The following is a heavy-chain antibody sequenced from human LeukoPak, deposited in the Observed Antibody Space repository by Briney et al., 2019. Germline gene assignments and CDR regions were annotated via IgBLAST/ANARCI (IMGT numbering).Heavy chain of an antibody. CDR2: IYYSGST. V-gene: IGHV4-31*03. CDR1: GGSISSGGYY. J-gene: IGHJ6*02. CDR3: ARDNAPLGWKGYYYYGMDV. Sequence: RPAQTLSLTCTASGGSISSGGYYWSWIRQHPGKGLEWIEYIYYSGSTYYNPSLKSRVTISVDTSKNQFSLKLSSVTAADTAVYYCARDNAPLGWKGYYYYGMDVWGQGTTVTVSS. D-gene: IGHD1-1*01.